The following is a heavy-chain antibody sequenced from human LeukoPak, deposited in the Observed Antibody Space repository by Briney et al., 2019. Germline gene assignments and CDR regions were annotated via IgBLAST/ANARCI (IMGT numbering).Heavy chain of an antibody. V-gene: IGHV7-4-1*02. D-gene: IGHD4-17*01. Sequence: ASVKVSCKASGYTFTSYAMNWVRQAPGQGLEWMGWINTNTGNPTYAQGFTGRFVFSLDTSVSTAYLQISSLKAEDTAVYYCARDISSYGDPHAFDIWGQGTMVTVSS. J-gene: IGHJ3*02. CDR2: INTNTGNP. CDR1: GYTFTSYA. CDR3: ARDISSYGDPHAFDI.